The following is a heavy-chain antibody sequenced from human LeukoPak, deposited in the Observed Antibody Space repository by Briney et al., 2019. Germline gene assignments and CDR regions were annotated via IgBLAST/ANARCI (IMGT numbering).Heavy chain of an antibody. CDR1: GGTFSSYA. D-gene: IGHD6-13*01. CDR2: IIPIFGTA. Sequence: SVKVSCKASGGTFSSYAISWVRQAPGQGLEWMGGIIPIFGTANYAQKFQGRVTITADESTSTAYMELSSLRSEDTAVYYCARTPGRTSSSCPDYWGQGTLVTVSS. J-gene: IGHJ4*02. CDR3: ARTPGRTSSSCPDY. V-gene: IGHV1-69*01.